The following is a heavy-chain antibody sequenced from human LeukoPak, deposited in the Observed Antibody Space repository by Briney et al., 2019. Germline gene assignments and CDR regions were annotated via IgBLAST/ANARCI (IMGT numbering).Heavy chain of an antibody. CDR3: AQSPPLAYCGGDCYSSLDY. CDR1: GYTFTSYD. J-gene: IGHJ4*02. D-gene: IGHD2-21*02. V-gene: IGHV1-69*13. CDR2: IIPIFGTA. Sequence: SVKVSCKASGYTFTSYDINWVRQAPGQGLEWMGGIIPIFGTASYAQKFQGRVTITADESTSTAYMELSSLRSEDTAVYYCAQSPPLAYCGGDCYSSLDYWGQGTLVTVSS.